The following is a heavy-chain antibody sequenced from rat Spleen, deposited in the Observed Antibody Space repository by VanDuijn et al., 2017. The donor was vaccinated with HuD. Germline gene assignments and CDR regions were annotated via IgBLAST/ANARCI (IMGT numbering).Heavy chain of an antibody. CDR2: IIYDGSDT. D-gene: IGHD1-10*01. CDR1: GFTFSDYA. CDR3: ARHGTTRGWYFDF. V-gene: IGHV5-17*01. Sequence: EVQLVESGGGLLQPGRSLQLSCAASGFTFSDYAMAWVRQAPKKGLEWVATIIYDGSDTYWRDSVKGRFTISRDNAKSTLYLQMYSLRSEDTATYYCARHGTTRGWYFDFWGPGTMVTVSS. J-gene: IGHJ1*01.